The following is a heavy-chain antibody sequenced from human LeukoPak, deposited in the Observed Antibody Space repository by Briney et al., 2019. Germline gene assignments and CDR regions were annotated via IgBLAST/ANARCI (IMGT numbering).Heavy chain of an antibody. V-gene: IGHV5-51*01. CDR3: ARHAIAAAVWYFDL. CDR2: IYPGDSDT. D-gene: IGHD6-13*01. CDR1: GYSFTSYW. Sequence: GESLKISCKGSGYSFTSYWVGWVRQMPRKGLEWMGIIYPGDSDTRYSPSFQGQVTISADKSISTAYLQWSSLKASDTAMYYCARHAIAAAVWYFDLWGRGTLVTVSS. J-gene: IGHJ2*01.